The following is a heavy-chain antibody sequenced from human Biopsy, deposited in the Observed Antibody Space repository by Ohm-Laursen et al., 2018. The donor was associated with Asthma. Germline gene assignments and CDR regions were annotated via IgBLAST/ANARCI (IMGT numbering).Heavy chain of an antibody. CDR3: VKDRGGTWYGFDY. V-gene: IGHV3-23*01. CDR2: ISGNSGIT. Sequence: SLRLSCAASGFTFRAHAMSWVRQAPGKGLEWVSTISGNSGITYYADSVKGRFTISRDNSQNILYLHMDRLSAEDTAVYYCVKDRGGTWYGFDYWGQGTLVTVSS. J-gene: IGHJ4*02. D-gene: IGHD6-13*01. CDR1: GFTFRAHA.